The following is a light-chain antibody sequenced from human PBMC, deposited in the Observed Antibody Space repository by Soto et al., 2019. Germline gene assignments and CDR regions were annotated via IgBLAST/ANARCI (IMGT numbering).Light chain of an antibody. J-gene: IGKJ4*01. CDR1: QTLTNSF. Sequence: EILLTQSPGTLSLSPGDSATLSCRASQTLTNSFLAWYQQKPGQTPRLLIYGASIRATDIPDRFSGSGSGTDFTLTISRLEPEDFAVYFCQQYGRLPLSFGGGTKVEIK. CDR3: QQYGRLPLS. CDR2: GAS. V-gene: IGKV3-20*01.